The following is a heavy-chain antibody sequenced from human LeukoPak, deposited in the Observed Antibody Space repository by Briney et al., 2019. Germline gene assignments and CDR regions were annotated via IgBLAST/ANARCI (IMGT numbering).Heavy chain of an antibody. CDR1: GGSISSGGYS. V-gene: IGHV4-30-2*01. CDR3: ARGGIQQQLAYYYYGMDV. CDR2: IYHSGST. Sequence: TLSLTCAVSGGSISSGGYSWSWIRQPPGKGLEWIGYIYHSGSTYYNPSLKSRVTISADTSKNQFSLKLSSVTAADTAVYYCARGGIQQQLAYYYYGMDVWGQGTTVTVSS. D-gene: IGHD6-13*01. J-gene: IGHJ6*02.